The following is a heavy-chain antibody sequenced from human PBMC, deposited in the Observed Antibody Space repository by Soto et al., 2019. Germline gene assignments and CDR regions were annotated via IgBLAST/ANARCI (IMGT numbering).Heavy chain of an antibody. CDR1: GFTFGDYA. Sequence: GGSLRLSCTASGFTFGDYAMSWFSQAPGKGLEWVGFIRSKAYGGTTEYAASVKGRFTISRDDSKSIAYLQMNRLKTEDTAVYYCTRSTQPRYFDWYSTPFDYWGQGTLVTVSS. V-gene: IGHV3-49*03. CDR3: TRSTQPRYFDWYSTPFDY. D-gene: IGHD3-9*01. CDR2: IRSKAYGGTT. J-gene: IGHJ4*02.